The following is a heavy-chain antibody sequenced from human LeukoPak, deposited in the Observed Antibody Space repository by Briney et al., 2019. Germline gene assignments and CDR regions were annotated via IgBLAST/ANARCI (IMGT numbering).Heavy chain of an antibody. CDR1: GGSISSGDYY. Sequence: SETLSLTCIVSGGSISSGDYYWSWIRQPPGKGLEWIGYIYYSGSTYYNPSLKSRITMSVDTSKNQFSLKLSSVTAADTAVYYCARVLRQWLVQVAFDIWGQGTMVTVSS. D-gene: IGHD6-19*01. CDR2: IYYSGST. CDR3: ARVLRQWLVQVAFDI. J-gene: IGHJ3*02. V-gene: IGHV4-30-4*02.